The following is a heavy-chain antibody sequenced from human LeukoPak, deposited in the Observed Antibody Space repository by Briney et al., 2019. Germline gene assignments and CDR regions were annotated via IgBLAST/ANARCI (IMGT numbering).Heavy chain of an antibody. D-gene: IGHD3-22*01. CDR1: GGSISTNSDY. J-gene: IGHJ4*02. CDR2: IYYSGST. CDR3: ARGSTYYYDSSGRKRPYYFDY. Sequence: SETLSLTCTVSGGSISTNSDYWGWIRHPPGKGLEWIRNIYYSGSTYYNPSLKSRVTISIDTSKNQFSLRLSSVTAADTAVYYCARGSTYYYDSSGRKRPYYFDYWGQGTLVTVSS. V-gene: IGHV4-39*07.